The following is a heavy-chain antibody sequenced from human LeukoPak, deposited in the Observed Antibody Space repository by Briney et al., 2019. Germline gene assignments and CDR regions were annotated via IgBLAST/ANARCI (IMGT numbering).Heavy chain of an antibody. D-gene: IGHD1-1*01. CDR2: INSDGSRT. V-gene: IGHV3-74*01. CDR1: GFTFSSYW. CDR3: TAAGTSHGLA. Sequence: PGGSLRLSCAASGFTFSSYWMDWVRQAPGKGLVWVSRINSDGSRTNYADSVKGRFTISRDNAKNTLYLQMNSLRAEDTAVYYCTAAGTSHGLAWGQGTLVTVSS. J-gene: IGHJ4*02.